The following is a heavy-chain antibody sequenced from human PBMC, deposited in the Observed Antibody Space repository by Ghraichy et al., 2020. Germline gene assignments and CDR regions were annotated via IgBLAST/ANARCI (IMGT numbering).Heavy chain of an antibody. Sequence: TLSLTCAVSGYSISSGYYWGWIRQPPGKGLEWIGSIYHSGSTYYNPSLKSRVTISVDTSKNQFSLKLSSVTAADTAVYYCARDDDSGYDPFDYWGQGTLVTVSS. CDR2: IYHSGST. CDR1: GYSISSGYY. CDR3: ARDDDSGYDPFDY. V-gene: IGHV4-38-2*02. J-gene: IGHJ4*02. D-gene: IGHD5-12*01.